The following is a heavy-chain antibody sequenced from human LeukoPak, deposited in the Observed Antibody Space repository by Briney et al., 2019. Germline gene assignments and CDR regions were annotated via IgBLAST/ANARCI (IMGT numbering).Heavy chain of an antibody. Sequence: PSETLSLTCTVSGGSISSDYWSWIRQPPGKGLEWIGYIHYSGTTNNNPSLKSRVTMSVDTSKNKFSLKLRSVTAADTAVYYCARPLRYCSSSSTSCYTLDAFDIWGQGTMVTVSS. V-gene: IGHV4-59*08. CDR2: IHYSGTT. CDR1: GGSISSDY. D-gene: IGHD2-2*01. J-gene: IGHJ3*02. CDR3: ARPLRYCSSSSTSCYTLDAFDI.